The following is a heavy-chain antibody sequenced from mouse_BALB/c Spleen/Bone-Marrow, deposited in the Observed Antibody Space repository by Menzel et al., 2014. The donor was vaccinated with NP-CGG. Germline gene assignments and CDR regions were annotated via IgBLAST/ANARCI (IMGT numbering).Heavy chain of an antibody. CDR2: ISYDGSN. J-gene: IGHJ3*01. V-gene: IGHV3-6*02. CDR1: GYSITSGYY. CDR3: ARVYGNYFFAY. D-gene: IGHD2-10*02. Sequence: EVQVVESGPGLVKPSQSLSLTCSVTGYSITSGYYWNWIRQFPGNKLEWMGYISYDGSNNYNPSLKSRISITRDTSKNQFFLKLNSVTTEDTATYYCARVYGNYFFAYWGQGTLVTVSA.